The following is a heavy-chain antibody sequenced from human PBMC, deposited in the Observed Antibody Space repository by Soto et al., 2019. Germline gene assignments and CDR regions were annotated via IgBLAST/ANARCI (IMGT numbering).Heavy chain of an antibody. CDR1: GFTFSSYG. J-gene: IGHJ3*02. Sequence: QVQLVESGGGVVQPGRSLRLSCAASGFTFSSYGMHWVRQAPGKGLEWVAVISYDGSNKYYAYSVKGRFTISRDNSKNTLYLQMNSLRAEDTAVYYCAKDSLALVGAPTAFDIWGQGTMVTVSS. V-gene: IGHV3-30*18. CDR2: ISYDGSNK. CDR3: AKDSLALVGAPTAFDI. D-gene: IGHD1-26*01.